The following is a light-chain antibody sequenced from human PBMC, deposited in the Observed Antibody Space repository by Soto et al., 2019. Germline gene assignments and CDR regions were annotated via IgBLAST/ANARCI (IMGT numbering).Light chain of an antibody. V-gene: IGLV2-8*01. CDR1: SSDVGGYNY. Sequence: QSVLTQPPSASGSPGQSVTISCTGTSSDVGGYNYVSWYQQHPGKAPTLMIYEVSKRPSGVPDRFSGSKSGNTASLTVSGLQVEDEADYYCSSYAGSKGVFGGGTKLTVL. CDR2: EVS. J-gene: IGLJ2*01. CDR3: SSYAGSKGV.